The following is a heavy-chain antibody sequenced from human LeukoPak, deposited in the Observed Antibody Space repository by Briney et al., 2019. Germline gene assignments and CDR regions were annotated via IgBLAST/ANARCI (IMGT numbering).Heavy chain of an antibody. CDR3: ARHTTLLAYGDYLDY. CDR1: GGSISSSSYY. J-gene: IGHJ4*02. Sequence: SETLSLTCTVSGGSISSSSYYRGWIRQPPGKGLEWIGSIYYSGSTNYNPSLKSRVTISVDTSKNQFSLKLSSVTAADTAVYYCARHTTLLAYGDYLDYWGQGTLVTVSS. CDR2: IYYSGST. D-gene: IGHD3-3*02. V-gene: IGHV4-39*01.